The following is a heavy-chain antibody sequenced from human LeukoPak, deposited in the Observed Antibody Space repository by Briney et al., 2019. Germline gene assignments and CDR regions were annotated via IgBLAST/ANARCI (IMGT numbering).Heavy chain of an antibody. J-gene: IGHJ3*02. Sequence: GGSLRLSCAASGFTFSSYEMNWVRQAPGKGLEWVSYISSSGSTIYYADSVKGRFTISRDNAKNSLYLQMNSLRAEDTAVYYCAREFGLRYFDWLLWGAFHIWGQGTMVTVSS. V-gene: IGHV3-48*03. D-gene: IGHD3-9*01. CDR2: ISSSGSTI. CDR1: GFTFSSYE. CDR3: AREFGLRYFDWLLWGAFHI.